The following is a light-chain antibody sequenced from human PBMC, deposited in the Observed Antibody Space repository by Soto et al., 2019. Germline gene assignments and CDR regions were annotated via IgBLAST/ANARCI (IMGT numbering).Light chain of an antibody. CDR2: ATS. V-gene: IGKV1-39*01. Sequence: DIQMTQSPSSLSASVGDRVTITCRASQNIMSYLNWYQQKPGKAPQLLIYATSSLQTGVPSRFSASGSGTDFSLVISDLQPEDSATYYCQQGYSSRWTSGLGTKVDIK. CDR1: QNIMSY. CDR3: QQGYSSRWT. J-gene: IGKJ1*01.